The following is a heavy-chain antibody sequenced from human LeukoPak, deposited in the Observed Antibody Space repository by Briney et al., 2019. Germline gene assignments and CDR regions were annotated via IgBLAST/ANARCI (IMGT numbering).Heavy chain of an antibody. Sequence: GGSLRLSCAASGFTFSNAWMSWVRQAPGKGLEWVSVIYSGGSTYHADSVKGRFTISRDNSKNTLYLQMNSLRDEDTAVYYCARIVAGGAFDIWGQGTMVTVSS. CDR3: ARIVAGGAFDI. CDR2: IYSGGST. J-gene: IGHJ3*02. CDR1: GFTFSNAW. V-gene: IGHV3-66*01. D-gene: IGHD1-26*01.